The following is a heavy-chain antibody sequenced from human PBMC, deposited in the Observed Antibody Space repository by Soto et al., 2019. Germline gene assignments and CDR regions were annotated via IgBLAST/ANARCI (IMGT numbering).Heavy chain of an antibody. CDR1: EFAFSSYW. Sequence: EVQLVESGGGLVQPGGSLTLSCAASEFAFSSYWMTWVRQAPGKGLEWVANIRKDGSQRSYLDSVRGRFTISRDNSKKSLYLQMNSLRAEDTALYFCARDVSPGSSGLYFDAFDIWGQWTMVTVSS. D-gene: IGHD6-25*01. CDR2: IRKDGSQR. CDR3: ARDVSPGSSGLYFDAFDI. V-gene: IGHV3-7*05. J-gene: IGHJ3*02.